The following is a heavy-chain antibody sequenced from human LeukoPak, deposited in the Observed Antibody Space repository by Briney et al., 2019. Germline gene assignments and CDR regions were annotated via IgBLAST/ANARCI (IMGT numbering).Heavy chain of an antibody. CDR3: ARVRGSSGSYEYYHYMDV. Sequence: PSETLSLTCAVYGGSFSGYYWSWIRQPPGKGLEWIGEINHSGSTNYNPSLKSRVTISVDTSKKQFSLKLSSVTAADTAVYYCARVRGSSGSYEYYHYMDVWGKGTTVTISS. CDR2: INHSGST. J-gene: IGHJ6*03. V-gene: IGHV4-34*01. CDR1: GGSFSGYY. D-gene: IGHD1-26*01.